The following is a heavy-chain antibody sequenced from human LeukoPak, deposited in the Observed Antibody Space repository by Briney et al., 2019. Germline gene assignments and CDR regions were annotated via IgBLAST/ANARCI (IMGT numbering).Heavy chain of an antibody. V-gene: IGHV3-23*01. D-gene: IGHD6-13*01. CDR3: TNFPGYSSSWYYFDY. CDR1: GVTFSSYA. J-gene: IGHJ4*02. Sequence: GGSLRLSCAASGVTFSSYAMSWGRQAPGKGLEWVSAISGSGGSTYYADSVKGRFTISRDNSKSTLYLQMNSLRAEDTAVYYLTNFPGYSSSWYYFDYWGQGTLVTAS. CDR2: ISGSGGST.